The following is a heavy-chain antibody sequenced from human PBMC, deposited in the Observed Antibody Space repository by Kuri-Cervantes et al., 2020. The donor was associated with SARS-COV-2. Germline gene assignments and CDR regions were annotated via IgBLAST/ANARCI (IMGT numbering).Heavy chain of an antibody. D-gene: IGHD1-20*01. Sequence: GESLKISCKVSGYTLTELSMHWVRQAPGKGLEWMGGFDPEDGETIYAQKFQGRVTMTEDTSTDTAYMELSSLRSEDTAVYYCATLNWRYFDYWGQGTLVTVSS. J-gene: IGHJ4*02. CDR2: FDPEDGET. CDR3: ATLNWRYFDY. V-gene: IGHV1-24*01. CDR1: GYTLTELS.